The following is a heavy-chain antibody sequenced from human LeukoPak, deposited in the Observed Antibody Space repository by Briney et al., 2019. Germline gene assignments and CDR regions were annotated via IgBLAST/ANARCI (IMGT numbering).Heavy chain of an antibody. CDR1: GGSISSNTFY. J-gene: IGHJ6*02. Sequence: SETLSLTCTVSGGSISSNTFYWGRIRQPPGNGLQWIVTVPYIGGTYYNPSLKSRDSISVDTSKNQFSLHLNSVTPEDTAVYYCGRAEYGGNYCFYGMDVWGQGTTVTVSS. CDR3: GRAEYGGNYCFYGMDV. V-gene: IGHV4-39*01. D-gene: IGHD4-23*01. CDR2: VPYIGGT.